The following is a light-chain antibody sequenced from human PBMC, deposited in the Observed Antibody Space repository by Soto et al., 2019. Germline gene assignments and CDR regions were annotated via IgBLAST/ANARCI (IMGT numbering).Light chain of an antibody. J-gene: IGKJ1*01. Sequence: IKMYQSPSTMSASVGDRVTITCRASQSISTYLTWYQQKPGKAPRLLMYAASSLQSGVPSRFSGSGSETDFTLTISSLQPDDTATYFCQQCSSSLWTFGQGTKVDIK. CDR2: AAS. V-gene: IGKV1-5*03. CDR3: QQCSSSLWT. CDR1: QSISTY.